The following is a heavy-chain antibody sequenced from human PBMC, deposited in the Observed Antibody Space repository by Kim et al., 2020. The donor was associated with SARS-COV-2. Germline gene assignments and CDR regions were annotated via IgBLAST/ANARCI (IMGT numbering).Heavy chain of an antibody. CDR3: ARVWGGSTSEYYNYDMDV. CDR1: GGSISSGTYY. J-gene: IGHJ6*02. D-gene: IGHD2-2*01. CDR2: IYYSGST. V-gene: IGHV4-31*03. Sequence: SETLSLTCTVSGGSISSGTYYWSWIRQHPGKGLEWIGYIYYSGSTYYNPSLKSRVTISMNTSKNQFSLKLSSVTAADTAVYYCARVWGGSTSEYYNYDMDVWGQGTTVTVSS.